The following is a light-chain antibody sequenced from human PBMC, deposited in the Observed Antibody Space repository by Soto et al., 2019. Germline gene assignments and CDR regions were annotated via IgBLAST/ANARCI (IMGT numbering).Light chain of an antibody. V-gene: IGLV1-40*01. CDR2: GNS. CDR1: SSNIGAGYD. Sequence: QSVLTQPHSVSGAPGQRVTISGTGSSSNIGAGYDVHWYQQLPGTAPKLLIYGNSNRPSGVPDRFSGSKSGTSASLAITGLQAEDETDYYCQSYDSSLSGSVVFGGGTKLTVL. J-gene: IGLJ2*01. CDR3: QSYDSSLSGSVV.